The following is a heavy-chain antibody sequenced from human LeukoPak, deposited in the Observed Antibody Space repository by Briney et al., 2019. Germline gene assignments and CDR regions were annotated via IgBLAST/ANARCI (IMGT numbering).Heavy chain of an antibody. J-gene: IGHJ4*02. CDR2: IWNDGSDK. CDR1: GFTFSHYA. Sequence: GRSLRLSCTTSGFTFSHYAMHWVRQAPGKGLQWVAVIWNDGSDKYYGDSVKGRFTISRDNSKKTVYLQLSSLRVEDTAVYYCAKDAERGFDFSNSLQSWGQGTLVTVSS. CDR3: AKDAERGFDFSNSLQS. V-gene: IGHV3-33*06. D-gene: IGHD4-11*01.